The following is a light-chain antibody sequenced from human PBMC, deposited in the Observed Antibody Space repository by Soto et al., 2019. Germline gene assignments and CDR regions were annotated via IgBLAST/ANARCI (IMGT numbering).Light chain of an antibody. CDR3: QQNYSTPVT. Sequence: DIRMTQSPSSLSESVGDRVTITCRASQSISSSLNWYQQKPGKAPNLLVYAASSLQSGFPSRFSGSGSGTDFTLTISSLQTEDFATYSCQQNYSTPVTFRQGTKPEI. J-gene: IGKJ2*01. CDR2: AAS. V-gene: IGKV1-39*01. CDR1: QSISSS.